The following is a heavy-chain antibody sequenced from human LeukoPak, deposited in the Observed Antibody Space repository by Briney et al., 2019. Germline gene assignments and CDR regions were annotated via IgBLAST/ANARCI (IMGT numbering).Heavy chain of an antibody. J-gene: IGHJ4*02. CDR2: ISGGDGST. CDR1: GFAVSSHF. D-gene: IGHD1-26*01. CDR3: AKENNGTYLYYFDY. Sequence: GESLRLSCAASGFAVSSHFMSWVRQAPGKGLEWVSAISGGDGSTYYTDSVKGRFTISTDNSKNMLYLQMNSLRPEDTAVYYCAKENNGTYLYYFDYWGQGTLVTVSS. V-gene: IGHV3-23*01.